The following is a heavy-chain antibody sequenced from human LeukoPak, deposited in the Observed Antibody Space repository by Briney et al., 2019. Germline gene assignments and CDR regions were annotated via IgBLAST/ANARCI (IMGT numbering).Heavy chain of an antibody. CDR3: ANGGSGMVD. D-gene: IGHD3-10*01. Sequence: GGPLRLSCAASGFTFSSYAMHWVRQAPGKGLEWVAVISYDGSNKYYADSVKGRFTISRDNSKNTLYLQMNSLRTEDTAVYYCANGGSGMVDWGQGTMVTVSS. CDR2: ISYDGSNK. CDR1: GFTFSSYA. J-gene: IGHJ3*01. V-gene: IGHV3-30-3*01.